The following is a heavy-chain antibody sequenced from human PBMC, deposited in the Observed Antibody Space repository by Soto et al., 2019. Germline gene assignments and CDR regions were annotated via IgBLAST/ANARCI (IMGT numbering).Heavy chain of an antibody. J-gene: IGHJ4*02. V-gene: IGHV3-11*01. CDR3: ARCRTASVSGSYPFDY. Sequence: PGGSLRLSCAASGFTFSDYYMTWVRQAPGKGLEWVSYISSSGSTIYYADSVKGRFTISRDSAKNSVYLQMNSLRAEDTAVYFCARCRTASVSGSYPFDYWGQGALVTVSS. CDR1: GFTFSDYY. CDR2: ISSSGSTI. D-gene: IGHD1-26*01.